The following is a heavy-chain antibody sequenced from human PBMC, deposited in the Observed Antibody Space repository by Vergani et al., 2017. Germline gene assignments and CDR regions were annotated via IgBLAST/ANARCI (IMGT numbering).Heavy chain of an antibody. J-gene: IGHJ5*02. V-gene: IGHV3-11*01. Sequence: QVQLVESGGGLVKDGGSLILSCATSGFTFSDFYMNWIRQAPGKGLEWVSYISNSGYTKYYADSVKGRFTISRDNAKNSLFLQMNNLRAEDTALYYCARAXCGSTTCSNWFDPWGQGTLVTVSS. CDR3: ARAXCGSTTCSNWFDP. CDR1: GFTFSDFY. CDR2: ISNSGYTK. D-gene: IGHD2-2*01.